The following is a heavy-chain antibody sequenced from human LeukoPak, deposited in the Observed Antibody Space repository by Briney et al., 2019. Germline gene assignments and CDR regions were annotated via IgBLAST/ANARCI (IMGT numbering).Heavy chain of an antibody. CDR2: VDPEDGET. V-gene: IGHV1-69-2*01. Sequence: GASVKVSCKASGYTFTDHYMHWVQQAPGKGLEWMGRVDPEDGETIYAEKFQGRVTITADTSTDTAYMELSSLRSEDTAVYYCATGLPDYWGQGTLVTVSS. J-gene: IGHJ4*02. D-gene: IGHD3-16*01. CDR3: ATGLPDY. CDR1: GYTFTDHY.